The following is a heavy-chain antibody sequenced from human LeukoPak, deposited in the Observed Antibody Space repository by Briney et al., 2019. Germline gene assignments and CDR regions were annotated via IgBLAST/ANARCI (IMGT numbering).Heavy chain of an antibody. Sequence: SETLSLTCTVSGGSISSYYWSWMRQSPGKGLEWIGYIYYSGSTNYNPSLKSRVTISLDTSKNQFSLQLSSVAAADTAVYYCASTDWNYARWGQGILVTVSS. J-gene: IGHJ4*02. CDR2: IYYSGST. V-gene: IGHV4-59*08. D-gene: IGHD1-7*01. CDR3: ASTDWNYAR. CDR1: GGSISSYY.